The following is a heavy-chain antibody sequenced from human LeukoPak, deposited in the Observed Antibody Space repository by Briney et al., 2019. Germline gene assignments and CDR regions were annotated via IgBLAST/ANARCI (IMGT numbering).Heavy chain of an antibody. D-gene: IGHD6-19*01. CDR3: ARVGSNPAEMYSSGWFKFWAFDI. CDR1: GGTFSSYA. V-gene: IGHV1-69*06. J-gene: IGHJ3*02. CDR2: IIPIFGTA. Sequence: SVKVSCKASGGTFSSYAISWVRQAPGQGLEWMGGIIPIFGTANYAQKFQGRVTITADKSTSTAYMELSSLRSEDTSVYYCARVGSNPAEMYSSGWFKFWAFDIWGQGTMVTVSS.